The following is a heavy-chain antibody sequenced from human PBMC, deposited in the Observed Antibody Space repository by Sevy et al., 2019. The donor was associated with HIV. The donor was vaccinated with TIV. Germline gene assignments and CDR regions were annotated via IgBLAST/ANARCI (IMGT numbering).Heavy chain of an antibody. CDR3: AKEGGGYYYDSSGLLDY. V-gene: IGHV3-23*01. J-gene: IGHJ4*02. CDR1: GFTFSSYA. CDR2: ISGSGYLT. D-gene: IGHD3-22*01. Sequence: GGSLRLSCAASGFTFSSYAMSWVRQAPGKGLEWVSAISGSGYLTYYTDSVKGRFTISRDNSKNTLYLQMNSLRAEDTAVYYCAKEGGGYYYDSSGLLDYRGQGTLVTVSS.